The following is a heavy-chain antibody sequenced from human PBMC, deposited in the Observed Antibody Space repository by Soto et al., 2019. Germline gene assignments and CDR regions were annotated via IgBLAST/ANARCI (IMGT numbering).Heavy chain of an antibody. D-gene: IGHD3-22*01. CDR1: GGSISSYY. V-gene: IGHV4-59*01. J-gene: IGHJ4*02. Sequence: QVQLQESGPGLVKPSETLSLTCTVSGGSISSYYWSWIRQPPGKGLEWIGYIYYSGSTNYNPSLKSRVTISVDTSKNQFSLKLSSVTAADTAVYYCARVSRAYYDWAFDYWGQGTLVTVSS. CDR2: IYYSGST. CDR3: ARVSRAYYDWAFDY.